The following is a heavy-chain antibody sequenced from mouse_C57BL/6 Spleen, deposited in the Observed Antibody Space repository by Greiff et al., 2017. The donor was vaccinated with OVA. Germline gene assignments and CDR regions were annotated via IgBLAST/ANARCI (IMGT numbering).Heavy chain of an antibody. V-gene: IGHV5-4*01. CDR3: ARDRTGTDHAMDY. CDR2: ISDGGSYT. D-gene: IGHD4-1*01. J-gene: IGHJ4*01. Sequence: EVKLVESGGGLVKPGGSLKLSCAASGFTFSSYAMSWVRQTPEKRLEWVATISDGGSYTYYPDNVKGRFTISRDNAKNNLYLQMSHLKSEDTAMYYCARDRTGTDHAMDYWGQGTSVTVSS. CDR1: GFTFSSYA.